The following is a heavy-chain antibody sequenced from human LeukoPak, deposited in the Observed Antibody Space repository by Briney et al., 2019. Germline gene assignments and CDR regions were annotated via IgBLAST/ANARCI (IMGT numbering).Heavy chain of an antibody. D-gene: IGHD3-3*01. CDR3: ARAPDFWSGYCDY. Sequence: GASVKVSCKASGYTFTGYYMHWVRQAPGQGLEWMGWINPNSGGTNYAQKFQGRVTMTGDTSISTAYMELSRLRSDETAVYYCARAPDFWSGYCDYWGQGTLVTVSS. CDR1: GYTFTGYY. CDR2: INPNSGGT. V-gene: IGHV1-2*02. J-gene: IGHJ4*02.